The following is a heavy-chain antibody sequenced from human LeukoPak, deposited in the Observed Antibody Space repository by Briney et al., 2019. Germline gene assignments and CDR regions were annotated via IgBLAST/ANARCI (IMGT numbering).Heavy chain of an antibody. CDR2: INPNSGAT. CDR3: ARLDYGDYPY. Sequence: GASVKVSCKASGYTFTGYYVYWMRQAPGQGLEWMGWINPNSGATSYAQKFQGRVTMTRDTSISTAYMELSGLRSDDTAVYYCARLDYGDYPYWGQGTLVTVSS. D-gene: IGHD4-17*01. J-gene: IGHJ4*02. V-gene: IGHV1-2*02. CDR1: GYTFTGYY.